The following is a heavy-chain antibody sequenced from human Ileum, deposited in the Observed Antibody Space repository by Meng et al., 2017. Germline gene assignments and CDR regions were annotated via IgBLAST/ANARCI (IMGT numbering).Heavy chain of an antibody. CDR3: AGARFCSGAACYSGIDY. D-gene: IGHD2-15*01. J-gene: IGHJ4*02. CDR2: ISYNGNRK. Sequence: GGPLRLPWAASGLIFDSYAMHGVRQAPGKGLEWVAVISYNGNRKYYADSMKGRFTISRDNSESTLYLQLDSLRAEDTALYFCAGARFCSGAACYSGIDYWGQGTMVTVSS. V-gene: IGHV3-30*01. CDR1: GLIFDSYA.